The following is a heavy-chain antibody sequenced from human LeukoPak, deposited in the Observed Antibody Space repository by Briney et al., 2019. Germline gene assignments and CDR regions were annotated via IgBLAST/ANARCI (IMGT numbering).Heavy chain of an antibody. J-gene: IGHJ4*02. CDR3: ARDNPPTIFGVAESIWLDY. CDR1: GGTFSSYA. Sequence: ASVKVSCKASGGTFSSYAISWVRQAPGQGLEWMGGIIPIFGTANYAQKFQGRATITADESTSTAYMELSSLRSEDTAVYYCARDNPPTIFGVAESIWLDYWGQGILVTVSS. D-gene: IGHD3-3*01. CDR2: IIPIFGTA. V-gene: IGHV1-69*13.